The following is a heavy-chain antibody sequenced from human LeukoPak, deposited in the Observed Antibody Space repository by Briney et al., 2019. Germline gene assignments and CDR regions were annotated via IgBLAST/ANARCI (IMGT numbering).Heavy chain of an antibody. J-gene: IGHJ4*02. CDR1: GFTVSSNY. CDR2: IYSAGNT. Sequence: GGSLRLSCVASGFTVSSNYMSWVRQAPGQGLEWVSVIYSAGNTYYADSVKGRFTISRHNSENTLYLHMNSLRVEDTAVYFCARGGTPGYSSGRIDYWGQGTLVTVSS. D-gene: IGHD6-19*01. CDR3: ARGGTPGYSSGRIDY. V-gene: IGHV3-53*04.